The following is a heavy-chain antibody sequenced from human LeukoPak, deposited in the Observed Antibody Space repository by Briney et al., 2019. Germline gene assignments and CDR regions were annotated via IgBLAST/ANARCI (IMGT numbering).Heavy chain of an antibody. J-gene: IGHJ4*02. D-gene: IGHD6-6*01. CDR3: ARDHGLTYSTSSKANYFDY. V-gene: IGHV1-18*01. CDR2: ISAYNGNT. CDR1: GYTFTSYG. Sequence: ASVKVSCKASGYTFTSYGISWVRQAPGQGLEWMGWISAYNGNTNYAQKLQGRVTMTTDTSTSTAYMELRSLRSDDTAVYYCARDHGLTYSTSSKANYFDYWGQGTLVTVSS.